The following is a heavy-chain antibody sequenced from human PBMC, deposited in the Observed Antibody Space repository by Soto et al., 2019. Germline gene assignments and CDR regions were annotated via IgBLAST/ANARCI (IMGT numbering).Heavy chain of an antibody. J-gene: IGHJ5*02. CDR2: VHYSGNT. Sequence: XTLSLPCTVSGXPISSGYHWAWIRQPPGKGLEWLGSVHYSGNTYYNPSLKSRLPISVYKSNNQFSLNLSSVTAADTAVYYCARQDRVVAEGRWFDPWGQGNLVTVSS. CDR1: GXPISSGYH. V-gene: IGHV4-38-2*02. CDR3: ARQDRVVAEGRWFDP. D-gene: IGHD2-15*01.